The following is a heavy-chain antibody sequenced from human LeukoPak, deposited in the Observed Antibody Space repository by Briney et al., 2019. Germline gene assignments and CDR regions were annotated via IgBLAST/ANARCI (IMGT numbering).Heavy chain of an antibody. CDR3: TTFEVSGWELDY. CDR2: IRYEGSNK. J-gene: IGHJ4*02. CDR1: GFTFSAYG. V-gene: IGHV3-30*02. D-gene: IGHD6-19*01. Sequence: PGGSLRLSCSASGFTFSAYGMHWVRQPPGKGLEWVAFIRYEGSNKYYTDSVKGRFTISRDNSKNTLYLQMNSLRTEDTAVYYCTTFEVSGWELDYWGQGTLVTVSS.